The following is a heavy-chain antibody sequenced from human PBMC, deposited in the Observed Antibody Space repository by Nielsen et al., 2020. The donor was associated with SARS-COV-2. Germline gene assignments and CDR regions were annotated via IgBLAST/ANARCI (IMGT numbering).Heavy chain of an antibody. D-gene: IGHD3-3*01. CDR2: INPSGGST. CDR1: GYTFTSYY. J-gene: IGHJ6*03. V-gene: IGHV1-46*01. CDR3: ARDGLRFLEWLSSSYYNYMDV. Sequence: ASVKASCKASGYTFTSYYMHWVRQAPGQGLEWMGIINPSGGSTSYAQKFQGRVTMTRDTSTSTVYMELSSLRSEDTAVYYCARDGLRFLEWLSSSYYNYMDVWGKGTTVTVSS.